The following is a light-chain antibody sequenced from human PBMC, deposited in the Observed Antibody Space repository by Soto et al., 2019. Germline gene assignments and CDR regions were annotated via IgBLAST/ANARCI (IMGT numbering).Light chain of an antibody. CDR3: AAWDDRLNGVV. Sequence: QSVLTQPPSASVTPGQRVTIACSGSSSNIGSNTVNWYQQLPGTAPKLLLYPNNQRPSGVPDRFSGSKSGDSASLAISGLRSEDEADYYCAAWDDRLNGVVFGGGAQLTV. CDR1: SSNIGSNT. J-gene: IGLJ2*01. V-gene: IGLV1-44*01. CDR2: PNN.